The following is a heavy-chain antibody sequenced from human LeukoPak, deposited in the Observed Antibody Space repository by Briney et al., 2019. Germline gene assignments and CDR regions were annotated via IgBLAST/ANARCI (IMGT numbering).Heavy chain of an antibody. D-gene: IGHD3-10*01. CDR3: ARDRAYYGSGSYYDY. V-gene: IGHV3-11*01. Sequence: GGSLRLSCAASGFTFSDYYMSWIRQAPGKGLEWVSYISSSGSTMYYADSVKGRFTISRDNAKNSLYLQMNSLRAEDTAVYYCARDRAYYGSGSYYDYWGQGTLVTVSS. CDR1: GFTFSDYY. CDR2: ISSSGSTM. J-gene: IGHJ4*02.